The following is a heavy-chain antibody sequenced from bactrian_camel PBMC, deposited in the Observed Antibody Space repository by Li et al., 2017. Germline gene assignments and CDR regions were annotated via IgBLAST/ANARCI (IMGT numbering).Heavy chain of an antibody. CDR1: GYTYSGMC. CDR3: ARSSQPRTYWKTGFAY. CDR2: IDSKGIMT. Sequence: HVQLVESGGGSMQAGGSLRLSCSASGYTYSGMCMAWFRQAPGKEREEVAHIDSKGIMTYAKSVEGRFTISRVNAKNTLYLQLNSLKTEDTALYYCARSSQPRTYWKTGFAYWGQGTQVTVS. J-gene: IGHJ6*01. V-gene: IGHV3-2*01. D-gene: IGHD1*01.